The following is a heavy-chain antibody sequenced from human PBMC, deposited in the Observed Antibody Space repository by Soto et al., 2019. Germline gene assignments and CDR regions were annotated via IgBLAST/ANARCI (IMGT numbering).Heavy chain of an antibody. D-gene: IGHD3-3*01. V-gene: IGHV6-1*01. Sequence: SQTLSLTCAISGYSVSSNSAAWNWIRQSPSRGLEWLGRTYYRSKWYNDYAVSVKSRITINPDTSKNQFSLQLNSVTPEDTAVYYCARARITIFGVVIGVHYYGMDVWGQGTTVTVSS. CDR1: GYSVSSNSAA. CDR2: TYYRSKWYN. J-gene: IGHJ6*02. CDR3: ARARITIFGVVIGVHYYGMDV.